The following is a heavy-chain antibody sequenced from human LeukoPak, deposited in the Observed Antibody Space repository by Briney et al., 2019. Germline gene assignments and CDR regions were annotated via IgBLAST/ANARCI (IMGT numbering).Heavy chain of an antibody. CDR1: GFTFTSYW. CDR2: IKSDGSTT. J-gene: IGHJ4*02. Sequence: GGSLRLSCAASGFTFTSYWMHWVRQAPGKELVWVSRIKSDGSTTSYADSVKGRFTISRDNAKNTLYLLMNSLRAEDTALYYCAVSYDSRGSDFDYWGRGTLVTVSS. D-gene: IGHD3-22*01. CDR3: AVSYDSRGSDFDY. V-gene: IGHV3-74*01.